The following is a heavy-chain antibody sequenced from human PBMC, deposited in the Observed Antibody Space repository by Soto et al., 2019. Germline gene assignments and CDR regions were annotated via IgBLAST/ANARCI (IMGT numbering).Heavy chain of an antibody. CDR1: GGSFSGYY. CDR2: INHSGST. V-gene: IGHV4-34*01. CDR3: ARGPRMVRGDITMARWFDP. D-gene: IGHD3-10*01. J-gene: IGHJ5*02. Sequence: SETLSLTCAVYGGSFSGYYWSWIRQPPGKGLEWIGEINHSGSTNYNPSLKSRVTISVDTSKNQFSLKLSSVTAADTAVYYCARGPRMVRGDITMARWFDPWGQGTLVTVSS.